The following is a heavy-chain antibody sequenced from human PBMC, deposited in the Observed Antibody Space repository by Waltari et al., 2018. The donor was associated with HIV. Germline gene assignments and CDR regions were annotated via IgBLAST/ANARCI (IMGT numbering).Heavy chain of an antibody. Sequence: QVQLVQSGAEVKKPGSSVKVSCKASGGTFSRYGISWVRQAPGQGLEWMGGSSPIFGTANDAQKFQGRVTITADESTSTAYMELSSLRSEDTAVYYCARGVTSMVLVDAFDIWGQGTMVTVSS. CDR3: ARGVTSMVLVDAFDI. J-gene: IGHJ3*02. D-gene: IGHD3-10*01. CDR2: SSPIFGTA. V-gene: IGHV1-69*01. CDR1: GGTFSRYG.